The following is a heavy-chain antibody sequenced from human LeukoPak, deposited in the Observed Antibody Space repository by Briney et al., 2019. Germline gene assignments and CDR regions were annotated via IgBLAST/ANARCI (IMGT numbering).Heavy chain of an antibody. J-gene: IGHJ4*02. CDR2: ISYDGKNK. CDR1: GFNFNTYG. V-gene: IGHV3-30*03. CDR3: ARDIVVDGQQLFDY. D-gene: IGHD6-13*01. Sequence: GGSLRLSCAASGFNFNTYGAHWIRQAPGKRLDWVAAISYDGKNKYYADSVKGRFTISRDNAKNSLYLQMNSLRAEDTAVYYCARDIVVDGQQLFDYWGQGTLVTVSS.